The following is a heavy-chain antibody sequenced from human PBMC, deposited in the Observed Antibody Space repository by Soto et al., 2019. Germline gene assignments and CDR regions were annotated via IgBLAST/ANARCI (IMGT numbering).Heavy chain of an antibody. J-gene: IGHJ5*01. CDR2: IRNKGNSYTT. D-gene: IGHD4-17*01. CDR3: TRGPNFRYLVTTWDS. CDR1: GFTFSDHY. Sequence: EVQLVESGGGLVQPGGSLRLSCVASGFTFSDHYMDWVRQTPGKGLAWVGRIRNKGNSYTTVYAASVKDRFTISRDDSKNSLYLQMNSLKTEDTAVYYCTRGPNFRYLVTTWDSWRQGTLVPVSS. V-gene: IGHV3-72*01.